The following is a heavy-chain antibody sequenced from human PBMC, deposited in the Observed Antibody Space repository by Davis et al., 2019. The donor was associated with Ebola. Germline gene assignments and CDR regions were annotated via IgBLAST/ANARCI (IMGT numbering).Heavy chain of an antibody. D-gene: IGHD6-13*01. CDR1: GFIFSSYT. J-gene: IGHJ6*02. V-gene: IGHV3-21*01. CDR2: ISVSSGYI. CDR3: ARGDSSSWYRYYYGMDV. Sequence: GESLKISCAASGFIFSSYTMNWVRQAPGKGLEWVSSISVSSGYIYYADSVKGRFTISRDNAKNSLYLQMNSLRAEDTAVYYCARGDSSSWYRYYYGMDVWGQGTTVTVSS.